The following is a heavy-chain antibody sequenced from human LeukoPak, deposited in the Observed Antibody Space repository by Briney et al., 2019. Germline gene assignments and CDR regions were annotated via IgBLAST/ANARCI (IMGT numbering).Heavy chain of an antibody. J-gene: IGHJ6*04. CDR3: ASWDYYGSGSRLDV. CDR1: GGSISSSSYY. V-gene: IGHV4-39*07. D-gene: IGHD3-10*01. Sequence: KTSETLSLTCTVSGGSISSSSYYWGWIRQPPGKGLEWIGSIYYSGSTYYNPSLKSRVTISVDTSKNQFSLKLSSVTAADTAVYYCASWDYYGSGSRLDVWGKGTTVTVSS. CDR2: IYYSGST.